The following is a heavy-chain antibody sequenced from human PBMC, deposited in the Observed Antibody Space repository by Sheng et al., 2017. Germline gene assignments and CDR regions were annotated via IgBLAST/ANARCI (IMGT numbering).Heavy chain of an antibody. V-gene: IGHV1-18*01. CDR3: ARDDNSSSWYYYYYYGMDV. Sequence: GAEVKKPGASVKVSCKASGYTFTSYGISWVRQAPGQGLEWMGWISAYNGNTNYAQKLQGRVTMTTDTSTSTAYMELRSLRSDDTAVYYCARDDNSSSWYYYYYYGMDVWGQGTTVTVSS. J-gene: IGHJ6*02. CDR2: ISAYNGNT. CDR1: GYTFTSYG. D-gene: IGHD6-13*01.